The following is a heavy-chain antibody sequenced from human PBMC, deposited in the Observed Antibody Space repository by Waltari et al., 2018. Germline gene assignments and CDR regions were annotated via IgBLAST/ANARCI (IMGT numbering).Heavy chain of an antibody. Sequence: QVQLVESGGGVVQPGRSLRLSCAASGFTFSSYGMHWVRQAPGKGLEWVAVISYDGSNKDDADSVKVRFPISRDNSKDTLYLQMNSLRAEDTAVYYCAKDHPPAYCGGDCYYYYYYGMDVWGQGTTVTVSS. J-gene: IGHJ6*02. CDR1: GFTFSSYG. CDR2: ISYDGSNK. CDR3: AKDHPPAYCGGDCYYYYYYGMDV. D-gene: IGHD2-21*02. V-gene: IGHV3-30*18.